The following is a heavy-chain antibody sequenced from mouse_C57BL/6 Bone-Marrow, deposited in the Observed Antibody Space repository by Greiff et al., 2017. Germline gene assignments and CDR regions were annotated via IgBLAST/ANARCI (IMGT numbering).Heavy chain of an antibody. V-gene: IGHV1-82*01. D-gene: IGHD1-1*01. CDR2: LYPGDGAT. CDR3: ARWGVTTVVVPMDY. Sequence: QVQLQQSGPELVKPGASVKISCKASGYAFSSSWMNWVKQRPGKGLEWIGRLYPGDGATNYNGQFKGKATLTAAQSSSTAYMQLSSLTSDDSSVYFCARWGVTTVVVPMDYWGQGTSVTVSS. J-gene: IGHJ4*01. CDR1: GYAFSSSW.